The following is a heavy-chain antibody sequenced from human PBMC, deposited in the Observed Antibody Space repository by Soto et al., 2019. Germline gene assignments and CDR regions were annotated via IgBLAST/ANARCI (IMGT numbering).Heavy chain of an antibody. CDR1: GFSFSSYS. V-gene: IGHV3-21*01. Sequence: AGSLSLSCAASGFSFSSYSMNWVRQAPGKGLEWVSSISSSSSYIYYADSVKGRFTISRDNAKNSLYLQMNSLRAEDTAVYYCARKAVVPAAPGWFDPWGQGTLVTVSS. D-gene: IGHD2-2*01. J-gene: IGHJ5*02. CDR2: ISSSSSYI. CDR3: ARKAVVPAAPGWFDP.